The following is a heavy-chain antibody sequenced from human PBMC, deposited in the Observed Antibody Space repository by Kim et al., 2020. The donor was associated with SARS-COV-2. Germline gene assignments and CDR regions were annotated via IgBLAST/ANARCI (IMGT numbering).Heavy chain of an antibody. J-gene: IGHJ4*02. Sequence: GGSLRLSCTTSGFTLIGHAMSWVRQAPGQGLEWVSSIDGSDGTTYYVDSVKGRFTISRDDAKNTLYLQMRALRADDTATYYCMKGGWGWIWDHWGQGTLV. V-gene: IGHV3-23*01. CDR2: IDGSDGTT. D-gene: IGHD2-2*03. CDR1: GFTLIGHA. CDR3: MKGGWGWIWDH.